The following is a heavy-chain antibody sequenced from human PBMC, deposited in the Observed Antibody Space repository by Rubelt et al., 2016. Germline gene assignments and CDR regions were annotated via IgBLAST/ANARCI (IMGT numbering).Heavy chain of an antibody. CDR3: ARGRFLEWLPPDY. CDR1: GGSLSSSSYY. D-gene: IGHD3-3*01. J-gene: IGHJ4*02. Sequence: QLQLQESGPGLVKPSETLSLPCTVSGGSLSSSSYYWGWIRQPPGKGLEWIGSIFYSGSTSYNPALKSRVTISVDTSKNQVSLKLSSVTAADMAVYYCARGRFLEWLPPDYWGQGTLVTVSS. CDR2: IFYSGST. V-gene: IGHV4-39*01.